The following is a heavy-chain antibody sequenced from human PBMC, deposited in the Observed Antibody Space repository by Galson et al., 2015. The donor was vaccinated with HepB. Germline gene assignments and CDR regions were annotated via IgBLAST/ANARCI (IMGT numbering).Heavy chain of an antibody. V-gene: IGHV3-11*04. CDR1: GFTFSDYY. Sequence: SLRLSCAVSGFTFSDYYMSWIRQAPGKGLEWLSYITNSGRSTSYADSVKGRFTISRDNAKNSLYLEMNSLRADDTAVYYCARIALQGRWYLDLWGRGTLVTVSS. CDR2: ITNSGRST. J-gene: IGHJ2*01. D-gene: IGHD2/OR15-2a*01. CDR3: ARIALQGRWYLDL.